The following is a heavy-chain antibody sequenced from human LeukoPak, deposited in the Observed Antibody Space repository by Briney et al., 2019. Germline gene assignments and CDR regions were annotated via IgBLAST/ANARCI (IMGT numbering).Heavy chain of an antibody. CDR3: TRVHYGDYVDY. V-gene: IGHV3-74*01. D-gene: IGHD4-17*01. CDR2: ISSDGTST. Sequence: GGSLRLHCAASGFTFSSYWMHWVRQAPGKGLVWVSRISSDGTSTSYADSVKGRFTISRDNAKNTLYLQMNSLRAEDTAVYHCTRVHYGDYVDYWGRGNLVTVSS. CDR1: GFTFSSYW. J-gene: IGHJ4*02.